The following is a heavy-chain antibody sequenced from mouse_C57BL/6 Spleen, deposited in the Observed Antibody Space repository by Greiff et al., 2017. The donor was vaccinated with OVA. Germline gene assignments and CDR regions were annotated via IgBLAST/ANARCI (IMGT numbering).Heavy chain of an antibody. CDR3: ARYSGLLRSCFDY. CDR2: IRNKANGYTT. V-gene: IGHV7-3*01. J-gene: IGHJ2*01. CDR1: GFTFTDYY. Sequence: EVKLVESGGGLVQPGGSLSLSCAASGFTFTDYYMSWVRQPPGKALEWLGFIRNKANGYTTEYSASVKGRFTISRDNSQSILYLQMNALRAEDSATYYCARYSGLLRSCFDYWGQGTTLTVSS. D-gene: IGHD1-1*01.